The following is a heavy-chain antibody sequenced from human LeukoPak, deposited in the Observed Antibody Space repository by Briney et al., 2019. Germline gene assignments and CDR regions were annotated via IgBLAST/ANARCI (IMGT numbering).Heavy chain of an antibody. D-gene: IGHD2-2*01. CDR2: IYYSGST. J-gene: IGHJ5*02. CDR3: ARDLEGYCSSTSCIEGGWFDP. CDR1: GGSISSYY. V-gene: IGHV4-59*01. Sequence: SETLSLTCTVSGGSISSYYWSWIRQPPGKGLEWIGYIYYSGSTNYNPSLKSRVTISVDTSKDQFSLKLSSVTAADTAVYYCARDLEGYCSSTSCIEGGWFDPWGQGTLVTVSS.